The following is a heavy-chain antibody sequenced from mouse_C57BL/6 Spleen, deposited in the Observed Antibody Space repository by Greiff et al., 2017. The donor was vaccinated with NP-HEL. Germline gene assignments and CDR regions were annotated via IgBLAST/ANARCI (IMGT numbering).Heavy chain of an antibody. J-gene: IGHJ3*01. CDR3: ARSYGNYRFSLAY. V-gene: IGHV5-2*01. CDR1: EYAFPSHD. D-gene: IGHD2-1*01. Sequence: EVMLVESGGGLVQPGESLKLSCESNEYAFPSHDMSWVRKTPEKSLELVAAINSDGGSTYYPDPMERRFIISRDNTKKTQYLQMSSLRSEDTALYYCARSYGNYRFSLAYWGQGTLVTVSA. CDR2: INSDGGST.